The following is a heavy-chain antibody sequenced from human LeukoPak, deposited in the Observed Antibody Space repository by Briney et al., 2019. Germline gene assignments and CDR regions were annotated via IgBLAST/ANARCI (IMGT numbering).Heavy chain of an antibody. CDR3: ARAPPDYFDY. Sequence: PSQTLSLTCTVSGGSISSGSYYWGWIRQPPGKGLEWIGSIYYSGSTYYNPSLKSRVTISVDTSKNQFSLKLSSVTAADTAVYYCARAPPDYFDYWGQGTLVTVSS. V-gene: IGHV4-39*07. CDR1: GGSISSGSYY. J-gene: IGHJ4*02. CDR2: IYYSGST.